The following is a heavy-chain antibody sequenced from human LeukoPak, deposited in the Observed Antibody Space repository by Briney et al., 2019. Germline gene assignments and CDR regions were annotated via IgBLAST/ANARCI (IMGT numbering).Heavy chain of an antibody. V-gene: IGHV5-51*01. CDR3: ARVGVRGVIIIDY. D-gene: IGHD3-10*01. Sequence: GESLRISCKGSGYSFTSYWIAWVRQMPGKGLEWMGIIYPGDSDTRYSPSFQGQVTISADKSISTAHLQWSCLKASDTAMYYCARVGVRGVIIIDYWGQGTLVTVSS. CDR1: GYSFTSYW. J-gene: IGHJ4*02. CDR2: IYPGDSDT.